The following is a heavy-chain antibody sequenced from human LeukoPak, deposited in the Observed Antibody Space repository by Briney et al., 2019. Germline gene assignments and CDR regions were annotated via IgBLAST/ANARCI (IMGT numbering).Heavy chain of an antibody. CDR1: GGTFISYA. CDR3: ARDQSRYFDWLLYS. J-gene: IGHJ4*02. Sequence: KVSCKASGGTFISYAISWVRQAPEQGLEWMGGIIPIFGTANYAQKFQGRVTITADESTSTAYMELSSLRSEDTAVYYCARDQSRYFDWLLYSWGQGTLVTVSS. D-gene: IGHD3-9*01. V-gene: IGHV1-69*01. CDR2: IIPIFGTA.